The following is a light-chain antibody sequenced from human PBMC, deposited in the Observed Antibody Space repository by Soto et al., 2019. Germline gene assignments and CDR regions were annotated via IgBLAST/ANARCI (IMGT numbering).Light chain of an antibody. CDR3: QQYDNSPIT. J-gene: IGKJ5*01. V-gene: IGKV3-20*01. Sequence: EIVLTQSPGTLSLTPGERATLSCRASQSVSNNYLAWYQQKPGQAPRLLIYAASSRATGIPDRFSGSGSGTDFTLTISRLEPEDFAVYYCQQYDNSPITFGQGTRLEIK. CDR1: QSVSNNY. CDR2: AAS.